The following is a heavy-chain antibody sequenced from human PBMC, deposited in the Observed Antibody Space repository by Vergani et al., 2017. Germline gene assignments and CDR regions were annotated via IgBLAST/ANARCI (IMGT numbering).Heavy chain of an antibody. CDR2: IYYSGST. CDR3: ARHKEQLVPGNYYYYYYMDV. CDR1: GGSISSYY. Sequence: QVQLQESGPGLVKPSETLSLTCTVSGGSISSYYWSWIRQPAGKGLEWIGTIYYSGSTYYNPSLKSRVTISVDTSKNQFSLKLNSVTAADTAVYYCARHKEQLVPGNYYYYYYMDVWGKGTTVTVSS. D-gene: IGHD6-13*01. J-gene: IGHJ6*03. V-gene: IGHV4-59*04.